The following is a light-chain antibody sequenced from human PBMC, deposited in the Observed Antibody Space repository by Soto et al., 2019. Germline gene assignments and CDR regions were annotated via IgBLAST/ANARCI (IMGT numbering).Light chain of an antibody. CDR3: QQSDSTPYT. V-gene: IGKV1-39*01. Sequence: DIQMPQSPSSLSASVGDRVAVTCRASQTISTYLNWYQQKPGKAPRLLIYDASSLLSGVPSRFSGSGSGTDFTLTIASLQPEDFSTYYCQQSDSTPYTFGQGTKVDIK. CDR2: DAS. CDR1: QTISTY. J-gene: IGKJ2*01.